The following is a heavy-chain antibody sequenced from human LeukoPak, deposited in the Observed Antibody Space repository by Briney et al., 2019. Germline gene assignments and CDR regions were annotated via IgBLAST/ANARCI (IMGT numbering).Heavy chain of an antibody. D-gene: IGHD3-22*01. CDR1: GFTFDDYA. V-gene: IGHV3-43*02. Sequence: GGSLRLSCAASGFTFDDYAMHWVRQAPGKGLEWVSLICGDGGSTYYADSVKGRFTISRDNSKNSLFLQMKSLRTDDTALYYCVKEPHYYDRSGYFWGQGTLVTVSS. J-gene: IGHJ4*02. CDR2: ICGDGGST. CDR3: VKEPHYYDRSGYF.